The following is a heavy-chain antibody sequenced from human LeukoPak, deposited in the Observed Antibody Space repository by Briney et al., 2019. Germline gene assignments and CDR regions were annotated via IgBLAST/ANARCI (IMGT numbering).Heavy chain of an antibody. D-gene: IGHD1-26*01. Sequence: ASVKVSCKVSGYTLTELSMHWVRQAPGKGLEWMGGFDPEDGETIYTQKFQGRVTMTEDTSTDTAYMELSSLRSEDTAVYYCATVSYSGSYFLDYWGQGTLVTVSS. CDR3: ATVSYSGSYFLDY. CDR1: GYTLTELS. CDR2: FDPEDGET. V-gene: IGHV1-24*01. J-gene: IGHJ4*02.